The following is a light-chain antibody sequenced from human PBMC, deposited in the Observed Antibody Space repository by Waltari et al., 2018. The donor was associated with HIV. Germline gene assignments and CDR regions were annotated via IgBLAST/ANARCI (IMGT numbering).Light chain of an antibody. CDR2: QDS. CDR1: TLGDKY. V-gene: IGLV3-1*01. J-gene: IGLJ2*01. Sequence: SYELTQPPSVSVSPGQTASITCSGDTLGDKYACWYQQKPGQPPVMVMYQDSERPSGIPERFSGSNSGNTATLTISGTQAMDEADYYCQAWDNSTAVFGGGTKLTVL. CDR3: QAWDNSTAV.